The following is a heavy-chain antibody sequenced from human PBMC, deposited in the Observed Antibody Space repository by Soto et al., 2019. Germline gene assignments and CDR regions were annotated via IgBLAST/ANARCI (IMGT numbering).Heavy chain of an antibody. CDR1: GLTFSTSA. Sequence: GGSLRLSCAASGLTFSTSAMHWVRQAPGKGLEWVATISHDGSHEYYGDSVKGRFSVSRDNSHNILHLQMNSLRIEDTAVYFCARNTDHRLVRGWLDPWGQGTL. CDR3: ARNTDHRLVRGWLDP. D-gene: IGHD3-10*01. J-gene: IGHJ5*02. V-gene: IGHV3-30-3*01. CDR2: ISHDGSHE.